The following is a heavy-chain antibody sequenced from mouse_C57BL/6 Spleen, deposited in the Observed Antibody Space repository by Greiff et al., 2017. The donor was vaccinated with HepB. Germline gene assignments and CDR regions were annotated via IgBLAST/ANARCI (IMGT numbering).Heavy chain of an antibody. CDR3: ARWLLDY. Sequence: QVQLQQPGAELVRPGTSVKLSCKASGYTFTSYWMHWVKQRPGQGLEWIGVIDPSDSYTNYNQKFKGKATLTVDTSSSTAYMQLSRLTSEDSAVYYCARWLLDYWGQGTTLTVSS. V-gene: IGHV1-59*01. CDR2: IDPSDSYT. CDR1: GYTFTSYW. D-gene: IGHD2-3*01. J-gene: IGHJ2*01.